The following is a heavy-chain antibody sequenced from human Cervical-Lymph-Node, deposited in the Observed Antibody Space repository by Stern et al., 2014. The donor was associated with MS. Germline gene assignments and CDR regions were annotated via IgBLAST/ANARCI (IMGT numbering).Heavy chain of an antibody. Sequence: VQLEESGAEVKKPGASVNVSCKASGYTFSSFAITWVRQAPGQGLEWMGTITVYNGNTNYAQRGQDRVTMTTDNPPNPPYREGRTRRSDDTPVYYGGRGWGDPRHWGQGTLVTVSS. J-gene: IGHJ4*02. D-gene: IGHD3-16*01. CDR2: ITVYNGNT. V-gene: IGHV1-18*01. CDR3: GRGWGDPRH. CDR1: GYTFSSFA.